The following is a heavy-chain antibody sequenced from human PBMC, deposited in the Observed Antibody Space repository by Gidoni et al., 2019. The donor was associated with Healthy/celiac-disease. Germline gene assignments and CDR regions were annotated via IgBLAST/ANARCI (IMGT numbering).Heavy chain of an antibody. CDR2: ISAYNGNT. J-gene: IGHJ4*02. V-gene: IGHV1-18*01. D-gene: IGHD3-9*01. Sequence: QVQLVQSGAEVKKPGASVKVSCKASGYTFTSYGISWVRQAPGQGLEWMGWISAYNGNTNYAQKLQGRVTMTTDTSTSTAYMELRSLRSDDTAVYYCARDRHYYDILTGYPHFDYWGQGTLVTVSS. CDR1: GYTFTSYG. CDR3: ARDRHYYDILTGYPHFDY.